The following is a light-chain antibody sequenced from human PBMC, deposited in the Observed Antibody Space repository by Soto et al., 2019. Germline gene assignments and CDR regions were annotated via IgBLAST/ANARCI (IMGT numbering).Light chain of an antibody. Sequence: QLVLTQSSSASASLGSSVTLTCTLSSGHSSYIIAWHQQQPGKAPRYLMKLEGSGSYNKGSGVPDRFSGSSSGADRYLTISDLQLEDEADYYCETWDSNTRVFGGGTKVTVL. J-gene: IGLJ3*02. CDR1: SGHSSYI. V-gene: IGLV4-60*02. CDR3: ETWDSNTRV. CDR2: LEGSGSY.